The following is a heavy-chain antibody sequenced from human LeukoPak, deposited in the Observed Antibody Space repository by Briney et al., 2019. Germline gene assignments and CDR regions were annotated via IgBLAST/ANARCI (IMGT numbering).Heavy chain of an antibody. CDR3: ARAGCSSTSCHVFDI. CDR1: GGSISSYY. CDR2: IYSSGST. J-gene: IGHJ3*02. V-gene: IGHV4-4*07. Sequence: SETLSLTCTVSGGSISSYYWSWIRQPAGKGLEWIGRIYSSGSTNYNPSLKSRVSLSVDTSKNQFSLKLSSVTAADAAVYYCARAGCSSTSCHVFDIWGQGTMVTVSS. D-gene: IGHD2-2*01.